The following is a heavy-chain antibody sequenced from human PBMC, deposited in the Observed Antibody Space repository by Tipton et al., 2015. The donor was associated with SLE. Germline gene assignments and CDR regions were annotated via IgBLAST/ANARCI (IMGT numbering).Heavy chain of an antibody. Sequence: LRLSCTVSGGSISSSSYYWGWIRQPPGKGLEWIGSIYYSGSTYYNPSLKSRVTISVDTSKNQFSLKLSSVTAADTAVYYCASHDGVPWGQGTLVTVSS. CDR1: GGSISSSSYY. D-gene: IGHD3-10*01. J-gene: IGHJ1*01. V-gene: IGHV4-39*07. CDR3: ASHDGVP. CDR2: IYYSGST.